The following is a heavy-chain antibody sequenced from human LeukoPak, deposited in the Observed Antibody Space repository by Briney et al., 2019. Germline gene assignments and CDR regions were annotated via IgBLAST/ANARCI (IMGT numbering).Heavy chain of an antibody. Sequence: ASVKVSCKASGYTFTSYAMHWVRQAPGQRLEWMGWINAGNGNTKYSQKFQGRVTITRDTSASTAYMELSSLRSEDTAVYYCARDLNAYQYYYYGMDVWGQGTTVTVSS. CDR1: GYTFTSYA. CDR3: ARDLNAYQYYYYGMDV. V-gene: IGHV1-3*01. D-gene: IGHD2-2*01. CDR2: INAGNGNT. J-gene: IGHJ6*02.